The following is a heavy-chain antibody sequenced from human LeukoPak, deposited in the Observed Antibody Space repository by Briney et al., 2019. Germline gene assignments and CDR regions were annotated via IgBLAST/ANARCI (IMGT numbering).Heavy chain of an antibody. CDR3: ARGGDFWSGYHFDY. CDR2: IYYSGST. CDR1: GGSISSGDYY. D-gene: IGHD3-3*01. Sequence: SETLSLTCTVSGGSISSGDYYWSWIRQSPGKGLEWIGYIYYSGSTYYNPSLKSRVTISVDTSKNQFSLKLSSVTAADTAVYYCARGGDFWSGYHFDYWGQGTLVTVSS. J-gene: IGHJ4*02. V-gene: IGHV4-30-4*01.